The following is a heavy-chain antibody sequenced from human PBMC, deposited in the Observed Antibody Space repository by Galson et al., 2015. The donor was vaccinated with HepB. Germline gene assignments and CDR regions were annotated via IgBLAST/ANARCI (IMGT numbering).Heavy chain of an antibody. CDR2: IYYSGST. Sequence: ETLSLTCTVSGGSISSYYWSWIRQPPGKGLEWIGYIYYSGSTNYNPSLKSRVTISVDTSKNQFSLKLSSVTAADTAVYYCARGGVVIAIPFDYWGQGTLVTVSS. J-gene: IGHJ4*02. V-gene: IGHV4-59*01. CDR3: ARGGVVIAIPFDY. CDR1: GGSISSYY. D-gene: IGHD2-21*01.